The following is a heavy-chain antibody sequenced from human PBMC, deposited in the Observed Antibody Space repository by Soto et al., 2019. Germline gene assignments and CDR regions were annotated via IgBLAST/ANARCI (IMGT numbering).Heavy chain of an antibody. J-gene: IGHJ4*02. Sequence: ASVKVSCKASGYTFTSYGIIWVRQAPGQGLEWMGWISAYNGNTNYAQKLQGRVTMTTDTSTSTAYMELRSLRSEDTAVYYCARAKGSGSYTGQRIYFDYWGQGTLVTVSS. V-gene: IGHV1-18*01. CDR3: ARAKGSGSYTGQRIYFDY. CDR2: ISAYNGNT. D-gene: IGHD1-26*01. CDR1: GYTFTSYG.